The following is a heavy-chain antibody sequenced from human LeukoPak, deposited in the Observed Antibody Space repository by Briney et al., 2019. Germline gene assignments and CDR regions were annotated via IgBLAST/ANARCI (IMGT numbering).Heavy chain of an antibody. D-gene: IGHD4-17*01. CDR3: ASLDYGDYTKYFQH. V-gene: IGHV4-34*01. CDR2: INHSGST. CDR1: GGSFSVYY. Sequence: SETLSLTCAVSGGSFSVYYWSWIRQPPGRGLEWIAEINHSGSTNYNPSLKSRVTISVDAYKQKFSLKLSYVTVEDRAVYYCASLDYGDYTKYFQHWGQGTMVTVSS. J-gene: IGHJ1*01.